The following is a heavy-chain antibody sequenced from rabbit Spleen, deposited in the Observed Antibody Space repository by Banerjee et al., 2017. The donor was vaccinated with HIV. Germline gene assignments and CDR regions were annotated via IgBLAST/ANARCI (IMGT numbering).Heavy chain of an antibody. CDR3: ARDLVGVIGWNFYL. CDR2: INTATGKP. Sequence: QEQLVESGGGLGQPEGSLKLSCTASGFSFSDRDVMCWVRQAPGKGLEWIACINTATGKPVYASWAKGRFTISKTSSTTVTLQMTSLTAADTATYFCARDLVGVIGWNFYLWGPGTLVTVS. V-gene: IGHV1S45*01. J-gene: IGHJ4*01. CDR1: GFSFSDRDV. D-gene: IGHD1-1*01.